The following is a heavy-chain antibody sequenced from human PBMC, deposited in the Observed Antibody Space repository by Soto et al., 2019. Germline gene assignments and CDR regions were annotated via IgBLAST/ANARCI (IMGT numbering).Heavy chain of an antibody. D-gene: IGHD3-22*01. CDR1: GGTFSRYA. V-gene: IGHV1-69*01. CDR3: TIWWGHDSSDLYYAY. Sequence: QGQLVQSGAEVKKPGSSVKVSCKASGGTFSRYAISWVRQAPGQGLDWMGGIIPMFGTANYAQKFKGRVTITADESTSTAYMELRGLRSEDTAIYYCTIWWGHDSSDLYYAYWGQGTLLTVSS. J-gene: IGHJ4*02. CDR2: IIPMFGTA.